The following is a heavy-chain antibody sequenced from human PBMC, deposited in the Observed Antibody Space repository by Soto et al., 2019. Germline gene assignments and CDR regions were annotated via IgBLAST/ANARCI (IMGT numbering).Heavy chain of an antibody. CDR3: AKLPLVPAAISDY. J-gene: IGHJ4*02. CDR1: GFLFSSYD. D-gene: IGHD2-2*02. CDR2: ILYDGSNK. Sequence: GGSLRVSCAASGFLFSSYDIHWVRQGPGKGLEWVAVILYDGSNKYYADSVKGRFTISRDNSKNTLYLQMNSLRAEDTAVYYCAKLPLVPAAISDYWGQGTLVTVSS. V-gene: IGHV3-30*18.